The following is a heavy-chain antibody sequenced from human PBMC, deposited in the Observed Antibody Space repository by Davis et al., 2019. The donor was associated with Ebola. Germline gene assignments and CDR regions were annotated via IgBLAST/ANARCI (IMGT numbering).Heavy chain of an antibody. Sequence: KVSCKDSGNSFTSHWIGWVRQMPGKGLEWMGIIYTGDSDTRYSPSFRGQVIISADKSISTAYLQWSSLKASDTAMYFCARGTSLARNFDYWGQGTLVTVSS. J-gene: IGHJ4*02. CDR2: IYTGDSDT. CDR3: ARGTSLARNFDY. D-gene: IGHD3-10*01. V-gene: IGHV5-51*01. CDR1: GNSFTSHW.